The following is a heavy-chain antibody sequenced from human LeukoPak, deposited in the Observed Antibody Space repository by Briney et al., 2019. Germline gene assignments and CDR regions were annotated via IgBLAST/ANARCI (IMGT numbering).Heavy chain of an antibody. D-gene: IGHD4-23*01. CDR1: GGFIRNYY. CDR3: ARGDYDGWFDP. V-gene: IGHV4-59*01. J-gene: IGHJ5*02. CDR2: IHDRGST. Sequence: SETLSLTCTVSGGFIRNYYWTWIRQPPGKGLAWIAFIHDRGSTNYNPSLKSRATISVDTSRKQFSLKLSSVTPADTAVYFCARGDYDGWFDPWGQGTLVTVSS.